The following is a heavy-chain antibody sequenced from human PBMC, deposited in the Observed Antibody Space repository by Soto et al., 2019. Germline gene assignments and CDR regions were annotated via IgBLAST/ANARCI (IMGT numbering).Heavy chain of an antibody. Sequence: SVPTPLTSTVACGTICNFYLRRIRKTQGKGLEWIGYIYYSGSTNYNPSLKSRVTISVDTSKNQFSLKLSSVTAADTAVYYCARQYYNWNDGYYYYMDVWGKGTTVTVSS. CDR1: CGTICNFY. CDR2: IYYSGST. D-gene: IGHD1-1*01. CDR3: ARQYYNWNDGYYYYMDV. V-gene: IGHV4-59*08. J-gene: IGHJ6*03.